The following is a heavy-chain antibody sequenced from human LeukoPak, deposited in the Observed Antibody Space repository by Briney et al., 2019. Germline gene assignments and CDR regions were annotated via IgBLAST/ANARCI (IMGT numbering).Heavy chain of an antibody. CDR2: ISNSSSYI. CDR1: GFTFSSYS. Sequence: GGSLRLSRAASGFTFSSYSMNWVRQAPGKGLEWVSSISNSSSYIYYADSVKGRFTISRDNAKNSLYLQMNSLRAEDTAVYYCARGLVLLWFGELFDPVDYWGQGTLVTVSS. CDR3: ARGLVLLWFGELFDPVDY. V-gene: IGHV3-21*01. D-gene: IGHD3-10*01. J-gene: IGHJ4*02.